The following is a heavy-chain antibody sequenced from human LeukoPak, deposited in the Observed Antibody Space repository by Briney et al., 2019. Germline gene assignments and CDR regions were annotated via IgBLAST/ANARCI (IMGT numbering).Heavy chain of an antibody. D-gene: IGHD3-22*01. Sequence: GGSLRLPCAASGFTFSSYWMHWVRQAPGKRLVWVSRINSDGSSTSYADSVKGRFTTSRDNAKNTLYLQMNSLRAEDTAVYYCASGGVSSGKSIDYWGQGTLVTVSS. V-gene: IGHV3-74*01. J-gene: IGHJ4*02. CDR1: GFTFSSYW. CDR2: INSDGSST. CDR3: ASGGVSSGKSIDY.